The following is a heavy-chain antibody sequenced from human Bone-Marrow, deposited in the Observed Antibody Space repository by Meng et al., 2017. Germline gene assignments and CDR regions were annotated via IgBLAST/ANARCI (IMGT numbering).Heavy chain of an antibody. CDR2: IHSRAST. CDR3: ARVGYSGSRVTSYYFDY. D-gene: IGHD1-26*01. J-gene: IGHJ4*02. Sequence: LHGSRSRLVQPSHTLSLPCTVSPRSISSGGYDWSWLRQHPAKDLEWIGYIHSRASTYYTPSLKSLVTPSVYTSKNQFSLQLCSVTAADTAVYYCARVGYSGSRVTSYYFDYWGQGTLVTVSS. V-gene: IGHV4-31*01. CDR1: PRSISSGGYD.